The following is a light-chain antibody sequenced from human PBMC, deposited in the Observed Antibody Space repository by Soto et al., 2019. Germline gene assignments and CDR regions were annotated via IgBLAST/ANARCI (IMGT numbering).Light chain of an antibody. V-gene: IGKV3-15*01. J-gene: IGKJ4*01. Sequence: EIVMTQSPATLSVSPGERATLSCRASQSVGSNLAWYQQKPGQAPRLLTYDASTRATGIPARFSGSRSGTEFTLTISSLQSEDSAVYYCQHNNNWPLTFGGGTKVEIK. CDR1: QSVGSN. CDR2: DAS. CDR3: QHNNNWPLT.